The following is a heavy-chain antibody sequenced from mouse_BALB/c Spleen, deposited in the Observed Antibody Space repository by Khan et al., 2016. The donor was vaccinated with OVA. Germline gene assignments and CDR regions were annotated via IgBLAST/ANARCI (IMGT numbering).Heavy chain of an antibody. D-gene: IGHD4-1*01. J-gene: IGHJ3*01. CDR3: ASHLTGSFAY. CDR2: ISSGADYT. V-gene: IGHV5-6*01. Sequence: EVELVESGGDLVKPGGSLKLSCAASGFTFSSSSMSWVRQTPDKRLEWVATISSGADYTYYPDSVKGRFTISRDNAKNTLYLQMSSLKSEDTAMYYCASHLTGSFAYWGQGTLVTVSA. CDR1: GFTFSSSS.